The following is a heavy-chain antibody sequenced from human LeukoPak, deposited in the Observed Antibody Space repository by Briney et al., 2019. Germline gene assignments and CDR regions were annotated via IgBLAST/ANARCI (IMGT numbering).Heavy chain of an antibody. D-gene: IGHD1-14*01. CDR2: LYSDGNT. Sequence: SGGSLRLSSAASRFTVITNDMTWVRQAPGNGLEWVSVLYSDGNTKYADSVQGRFTISRNNSKNTLYLEMNSLSPDDTAVYYCARGVEPLAANTLAYWGQGTLVTDSS. CDR1: RFTVITND. CDR3: ARGVEPLAANTLAY. J-gene: IGHJ4*02. V-gene: IGHV3-53*01.